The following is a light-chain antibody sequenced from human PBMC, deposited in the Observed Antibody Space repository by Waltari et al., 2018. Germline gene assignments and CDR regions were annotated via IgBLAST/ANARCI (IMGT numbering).Light chain of an antibody. J-gene: IGKJ4*01. Sequence: DIQMTQSPSSLSASVGDRVTITCRPSQSISKYLNWYQQKPGKAPKVLIYGASSLQSGVPSRFSGSGSGTDFTLTISSLQPEDFATYYCQQGYTTLLTFGGGTKVEIK. V-gene: IGKV1-39*01. CDR2: GAS. CDR1: QSISKY. CDR3: QQGYTTLLT.